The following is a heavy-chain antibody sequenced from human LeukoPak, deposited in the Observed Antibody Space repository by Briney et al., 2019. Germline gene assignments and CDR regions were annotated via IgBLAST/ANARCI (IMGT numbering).Heavy chain of an antibody. CDR1: AGSISSGGYC. D-gene: IGHD6-6*01. CDR3: ARVLGIAARPIDY. CDR2: IYYSGST. Sequence: SETLSLTCTVSAGSISSGGYCWSWIRQHPGKGLEWIGYIYYSGSTYYNPSLKSRVTISVDTSKNQFSLKLSSVTAADTAVYYCARVLGIAARPIDYWGQGTLVTVSS. J-gene: IGHJ4*02. V-gene: IGHV4-31*03.